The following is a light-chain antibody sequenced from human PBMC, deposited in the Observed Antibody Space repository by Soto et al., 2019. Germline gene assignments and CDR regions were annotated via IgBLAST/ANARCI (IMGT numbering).Light chain of an antibody. CDR3: QQCGSSRRT. CDR2: GAS. V-gene: IGKV3-20*01. Sequence: EIVLTQSPGTLSLSPGERATLSSRASQSVASDCLAWYRQRPGQAPRLLIYGASTRATGTPDRISGSGSGTDFTLTISRLEPEDFAVYYCQQCGSSRRTFGQGTEVDIK. CDR1: QSVASDC. J-gene: IGKJ1*01.